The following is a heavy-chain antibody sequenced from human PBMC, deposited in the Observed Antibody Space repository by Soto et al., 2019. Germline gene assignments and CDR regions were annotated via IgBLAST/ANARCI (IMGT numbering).Heavy chain of an antibody. D-gene: IGHD2-2*01. V-gene: IGHV1-69*13. Sequence: ASVKVSCKASGGTFSSYAISWVRQAPGQGLEWMGGIIPIFGTANYAQKFQGRVTITADESTSTAYMELSSLRSEDTAVYYCARVHCSSTSCYPHLYYYYGMDVWGQGTTVTVSS. J-gene: IGHJ6*02. CDR2: IIPIFGTA. CDR1: GGTFSSYA. CDR3: ARVHCSSTSCYPHLYYYYGMDV.